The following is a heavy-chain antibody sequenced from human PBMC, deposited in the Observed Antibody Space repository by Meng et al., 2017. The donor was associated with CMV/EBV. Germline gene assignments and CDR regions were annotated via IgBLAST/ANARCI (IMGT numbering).Heavy chain of an antibody. D-gene: IGHD2-2*03. Sequence: SRVGYYLRWTHQHPGKGLEWIGYIYYSGSTYYNPSLKSRVTISVDTSKNQFSLKLSSVTAADTAVYYCARDYGYCSSTSCYGNWYFDLWGRGTLV. CDR2: IYYSGST. CDR3: ARDYGYCSSTSCYGNWYFDL. CDR1: SRVGYY. J-gene: IGHJ2*01. V-gene: IGHV4-31*02.